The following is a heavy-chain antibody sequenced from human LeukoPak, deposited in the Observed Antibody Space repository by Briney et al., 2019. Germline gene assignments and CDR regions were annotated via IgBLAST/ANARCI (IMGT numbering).Heavy chain of an antibody. J-gene: IGHJ5*02. CDR2: IIPIFGTA. V-gene: IGHV1-69*06. CDR1: RVTFSVDA. CDR3: ARSLITMVRGARYRKNWFDP. D-gene: IGHD3-10*01. Sequence: SVKVSCKASRVTFSVDAIGSGSESPEEGLWCMGGIIPIFGTANYAQNFQGRVTITAEKSPRTAHMELSSLRSEDTAVYYCARSLITMVRGARYRKNWFDPWGQGTLVTVSS.